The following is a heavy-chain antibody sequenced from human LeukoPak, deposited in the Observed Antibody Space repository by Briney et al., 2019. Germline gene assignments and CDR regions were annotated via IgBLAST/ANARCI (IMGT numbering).Heavy chain of an antibody. Sequence: GGSLRLSCAASGFTFSSYAMSWVRQAPGKGLEWVSAISGSGGSTYYADSVKGRSTISRDNSKNTLYLQMNSLRAEDTAVYYCAKVCITIFGVVDPIDYWGQGTLVTVSS. J-gene: IGHJ4*02. CDR2: ISGSGGST. V-gene: IGHV3-23*01. CDR3: AKVCITIFGVVDPIDY. D-gene: IGHD3-3*01. CDR1: GFTFSSYA.